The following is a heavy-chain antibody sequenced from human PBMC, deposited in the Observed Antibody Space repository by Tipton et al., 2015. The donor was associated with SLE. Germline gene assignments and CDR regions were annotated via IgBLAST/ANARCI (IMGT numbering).Heavy chain of an antibody. D-gene: IGHD3-10*01. J-gene: IGHJ4*02. CDR1: GFTFSYFA. CDR3: AAGLLWFGECYY. V-gene: IGHV3-30*04. Sequence: SLRLSCTTSGFTFSYFAMHWVRQAPGKGLEWVAVISYDGSNKYYADSVKGRFTISRDNSKNTLYLQMNSLRAEDTAVYYCAAGLLWFGECYYWGQGALVTVSS. CDR2: ISYDGSNK.